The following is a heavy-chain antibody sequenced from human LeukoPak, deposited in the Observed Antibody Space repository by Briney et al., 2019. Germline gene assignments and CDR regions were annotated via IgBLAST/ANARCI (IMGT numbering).Heavy chain of an antibody. Sequence: GGSLRLSCAASGFTFSDYSMNWVRQAPGKGLEWLSYISGGSSPIYYADSVKGRFTISRDNAKNSLYLQMNSLRDEDTAVYYCARADSLVPALDFAWVHWGQGTLVSVSA. V-gene: IGHV3-48*02. J-gene: IGHJ4*02. D-gene: IGHD3-9*01. CDR1: GFTFSDYS. CDR2: ISGGSSPI. CDR3: ARADSLVPALDFAWVH.